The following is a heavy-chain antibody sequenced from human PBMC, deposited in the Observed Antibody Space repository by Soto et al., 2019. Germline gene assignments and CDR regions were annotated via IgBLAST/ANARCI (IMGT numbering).Heavy chain of an antibody. D-gene: IGHD3-22*01. CDR2: IYYSGST. CDR3: ARVPVHDYYDSSGYIVWFDP. J-gene: IGHJ5*02. CDR1: GGSISSGGYY. Sequence: LALTCTVSGGSISSGGYYWSWIRQHPGKGQEWIGYIYYSGSTYYNPSLKSRVTISVDTSKNQSSLKQSSVNAEATAAYYFARVPVHDYYDSSGYIVWFDPWGQGTLVTVSS. V-gene: IGHV4-31*03.